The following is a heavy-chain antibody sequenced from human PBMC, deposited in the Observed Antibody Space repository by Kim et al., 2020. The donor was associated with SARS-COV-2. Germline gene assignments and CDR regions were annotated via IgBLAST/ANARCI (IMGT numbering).Heavy chain of an antibody. V-gene: IGHV3-73*01. CDR3: TRPFDYTEDYYYYGMDV. J-gene: IGHJ6*02. CDR1: GFTFSGSA. Sequence: GGSLRLSCAASGFTFSGSAMHWVRQASGKGLEWVGRIRSKANSYATAYAASVKGRFTISRDDSKNTAYLQMNSLKTEDTAVYYCTRPFDYTEDYYYYGMDVWGQGTTVTVSS. CDR2: IRSKANSYAT. D-gene: IGHD4-4*01.